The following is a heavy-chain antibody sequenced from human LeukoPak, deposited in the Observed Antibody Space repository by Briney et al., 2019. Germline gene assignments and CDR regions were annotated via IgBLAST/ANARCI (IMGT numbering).Heavy chain of an antibody. CDR1: GFTFSSYA. CDR3: AKRVRYSGYGRIDY. J-gene: IGHJ4*02. D-gene: IGHD5-12*01. CDR2: IRGSGGSS. Sequence: GGSLRLSCSAPGFTFSSYAMSWVRQAPGKGLERVSAIRGSGGSSSYADSVKDRFTISRDKSKNTLYLQMTSLRAEDTAGYYCAKRVRYSGYGRIDYWGQGALVTVSS. V-gene: IGHV3-23*01.